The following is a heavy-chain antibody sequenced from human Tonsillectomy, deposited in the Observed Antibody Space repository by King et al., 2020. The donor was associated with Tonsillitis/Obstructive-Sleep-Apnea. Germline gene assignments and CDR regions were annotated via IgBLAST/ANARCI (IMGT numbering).Heavy chain of an antibody. CDR1: GYSFTSYW. V-gene: IGHV5-10-1*01. J-gene: IGHJ6*02. CDR3: AGQTFTMIVVAIGGMDG. CDR2: IDPSDSYT. Sequence: QLVQSGAEVKKPGESLRISCKGSGYSFTSYWITWVRQMPGKGLEWMGTIDPSDSYTNYSPSFQGHVTIPADKSISTAYLQWSSLKASDTAMYYCAGQTFTMIVVAIGGMDGWGQGTTVTVSS. D-gene: IGHD3-22*01.